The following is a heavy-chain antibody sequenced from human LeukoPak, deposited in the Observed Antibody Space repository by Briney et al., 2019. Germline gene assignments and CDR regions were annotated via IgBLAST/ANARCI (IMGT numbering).Heavy chain of an antibody. CDR1: GFTFSDYY. CDR3: ARVAVTLNFDY. D-gene: IGHD4-17*01. Sequence: GGSLRLSCAASGFTFSDYYMSWIRQAPRKGLEWVSYISSSGSTIYYADSVKGRFTIFRDNAKNSLYLQMNSLRAEDTAVYYCARVAVTLNFDYWGQGTLVTVSS. CDR2: ISSSGSTI. V-gene: IGHV3-11*04. J-gene: IGHJ4*02.